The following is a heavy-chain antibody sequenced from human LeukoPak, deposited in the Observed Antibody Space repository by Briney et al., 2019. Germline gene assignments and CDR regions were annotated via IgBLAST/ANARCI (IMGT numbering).Heavy chain of an antibody. CDR2: IYYSGST. V-gene: IGHV4-39*07. CDR3: ARDQRLGLYSSSWPFYYYYGMDV. CDR1: GGSISSSSYY. D-gene: IGHD6-13*01. Sequence: SETLSLTCTVSGGSISSSSYYWGWIRQPPGKGLEWIGSIYYSGSTYYNPSLKSRVTISVDTSKNQFSLKLSSVTAADTAVYYCARDQRLGLYSSSWPFYYYYGMDVWGQGTTVTVSS. J-gene: IGHJ6*02.